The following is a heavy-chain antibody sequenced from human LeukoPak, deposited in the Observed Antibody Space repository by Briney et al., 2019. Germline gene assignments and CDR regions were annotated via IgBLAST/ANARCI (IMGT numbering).Heavy chain of an antibody. D-gene: IGHD3-22*01. CDR2: ISSTSTFI. V-gene: IGHV3-21*01. Sequence: GGSLRLSCAASGFTFSRYSMNWVRQAPGKGLEWVASISSTSTFIYSADSVKGRFTISRDTAKNSLFLQMNSLRAEDTAIYYCARDYSDSSDYPQTYYYYYMDVWGKGTTVTVSS. CDR3: ARDYSDSSDYPQTYYYYYMDV. CDR1: GFTFSRYS. J-gene: IGHJ6*03.